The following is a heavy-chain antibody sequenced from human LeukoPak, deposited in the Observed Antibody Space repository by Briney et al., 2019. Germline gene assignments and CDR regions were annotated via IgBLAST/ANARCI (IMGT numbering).Heavy chain of an antibody. D-gene: IGHD5-18*01. J-gene: IGHJ4*02. CDR3: ARARAHHTATELDY. Sequence: ASVKVSCKASGGTFSSYAISWVRQAPGQGLEWMGGIIPIFGTANYAQKFQGRVTITADKSTSTAYMELGSLRSEDTAVYYCARARAHHTATELDYWGQGTLVTVSS. CDR2: IIPIFGTA. V-gene: IGHV1-69*06. CDR1: GGTFSSYA.